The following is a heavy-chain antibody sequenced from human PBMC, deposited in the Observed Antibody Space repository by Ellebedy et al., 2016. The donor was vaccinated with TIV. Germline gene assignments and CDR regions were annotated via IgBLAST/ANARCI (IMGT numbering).Heavy chain of an antibody. CDR1: GFTFRSYV. Sequence: GGSLRLSXAASGFTFRSYVMNWVRQAPGKGLEWVSGLSASGTATSYTDAVEGRFTVSRDTSKSTLYLQMNNLRADDTAVYYCAKEYYDFWSGHYYFDYWGRGTLVTVSS. V-gene: IGHV3-23*01. CDR3: AKEYYDFWSGHYYFDY. J-gene: IGHJ4*02. D-gene: IGHD3-3*01. CDR2: LSASGTAT.